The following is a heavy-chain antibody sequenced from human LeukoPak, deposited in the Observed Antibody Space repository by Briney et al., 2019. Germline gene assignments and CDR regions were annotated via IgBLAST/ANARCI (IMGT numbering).Heavy chain of an antibody. D-gene: IGHD1-26*01. CDR2: IKQDGSEK. CDR3: ARDHDSGSCYTSAFDI. Sequence: HPGGSLRLSCAASGFTFSSYWMSWVRQAPGKGLEWVANIKQDGSEKYYVDSVKGRFTISRDNAKNSLYLQMNSLRAEDTAVYYCARDHDSGSCYTSAFDIWGQGTMVTVSS. V-gene: IGHV3-7*01. CDR1: GFTFSSYW. J-gene: IGHJ3*02.